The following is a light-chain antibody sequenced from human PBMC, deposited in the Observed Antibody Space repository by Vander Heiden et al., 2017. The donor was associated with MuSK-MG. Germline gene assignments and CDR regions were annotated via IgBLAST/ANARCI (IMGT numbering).Light chain of an antibody. V-gene: IGLV2-23*02. J-gene: IGLJ3*02. CDR3: CSYTDRGTVV. CDR2: EVV. Sequence: QSALTQPASVSGSPGQSLTISCTGTSANVGAYYLVSWYQQHPGNAPILISSEVVRRPLGVSDRFSGSRSGNTASLTISGLQAEDEADYYCCSYTDRGTVVFGGGTKLTVL. CDR1: SANVGAYYL.